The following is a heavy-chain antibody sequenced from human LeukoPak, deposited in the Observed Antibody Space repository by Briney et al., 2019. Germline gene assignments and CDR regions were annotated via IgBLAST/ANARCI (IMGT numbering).Heavy chain of an antibody. Sequence: GGSPRLSCAASEFTFSTYNMNWVRQAPGKGLEWVSYISSSSSSIYYADSVKGRFTISRDNAKNSLYLQMNSLRAEDTAVYYCARDRTPSGMDVWGQGTTVTVSS. CDR2: ISSSSSSI. J-gene: IGHJ6*02. CDR1: EFTFSTYN. V-gene: IGHV3-48*01. CDR3: ARDRTPSGMDV.